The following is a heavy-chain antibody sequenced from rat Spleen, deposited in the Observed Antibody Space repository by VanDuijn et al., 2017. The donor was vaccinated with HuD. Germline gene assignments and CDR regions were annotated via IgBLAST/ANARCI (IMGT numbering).Heavy chain of an antibody. CDR3: AVAGYGY. CDR2: ITNTGGSP. Sequence: EVQLVETGGGLVQPGRSLKLSCAASGFTFSNHDMAWVRQAPGKGLERVASITNTGGSPYYPDSVKGRFTISRDNTENIVYLQMNSLKSEDTETYYCAVAGYGYWGQGVMVTVSS. CDR1: GFTFSNHD. D-gene: IGHD1-7*01. J-gene: IGHJ2*01. V-gene: IGHV5-58*01.